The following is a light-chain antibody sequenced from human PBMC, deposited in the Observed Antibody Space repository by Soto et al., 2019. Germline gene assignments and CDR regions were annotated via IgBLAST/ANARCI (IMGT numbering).Light chain of an antibody. CDR3: QSYDSSLSASI. V-gene: IGLV1-40*01. J-gene: IGLJ2*01. Sequence: QSVLTQPPSVSGAPGQRVTISCTGSSSNIGAGYDVHWYQQLPGTAPKLLIYGNSNRPSGVPDPFSGSKSGTSASLAITGLQAEDEADYYCQSYDSSLSASIFGGGTKVTVL. CDR2: GNS. CDR1: SSNIGAGYD.